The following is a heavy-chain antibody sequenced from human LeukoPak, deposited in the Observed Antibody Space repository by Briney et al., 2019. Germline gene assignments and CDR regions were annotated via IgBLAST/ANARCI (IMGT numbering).Heavy chain of an antibody. CDR1: GGSFSGYY. CDR3: ARGRITPDY. J-gene: IGHJ4*02. CDR2: INHSGST. D-gene: IGHD3-16*01. Sequence: SETLSLPCAVYGGSFSGYYWSWIRQPPGKGLEWIGEINHSGSTNYNPSLKSRVTISVDTSKNQFSLKLSSVTAADTAVYYCARGRITPDYWGQGTLVTVSS. V-gene: IGHV4-34*01.